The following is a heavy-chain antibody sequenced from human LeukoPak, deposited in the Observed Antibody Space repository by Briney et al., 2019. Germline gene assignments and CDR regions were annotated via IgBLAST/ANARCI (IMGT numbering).Heavy chain of an antibody. CDR2: INQDGSEK. Sequence: GGSLRLSCTASGFSFRSHWMSWVRQAPGKGLEWVANINQDGSEKYYVDSVKGRFTIPRDNTKNSLYLQMNSLRAEDTAVYHCARDGVAEGIYFDCWGQGNLVTVSS. D-gene: IGHD3-16*01. CDR1: GFSFRSHW. J-gene: IGHJ4*02. V-gene: IGHV3-7*01. CDR3: ARDGVAEGIYFDC.